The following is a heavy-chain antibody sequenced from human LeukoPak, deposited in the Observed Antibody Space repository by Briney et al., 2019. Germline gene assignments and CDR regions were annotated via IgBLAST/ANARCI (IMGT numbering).Heavy chain of an antibody. J-gene: IGHJ4*02. D-gene: IGHD6-13*01. CDR1: GFTFSSYV. Sequence: PGGSLRLSCAASGFTFSSYVMHWVRQAPGKGLEWVAIISYDGSNEYYADSVKGRFTISRDNSKNTLSLQMDSLRVDDTAVYYCAKLGSSWYPDYWGQGTLVTVSS. V-gene: IGHV3-30*04. CDR2: ISYDGSNE. CDR3: AKLGSSWYPDY.